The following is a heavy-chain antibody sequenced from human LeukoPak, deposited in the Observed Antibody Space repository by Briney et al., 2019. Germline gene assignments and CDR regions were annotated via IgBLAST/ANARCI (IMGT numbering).Heavy chain of an antibody. V-gene: IGHV3-49*04. D-gene: IGHD2-2*01. Sequence: GGSLRLSCTASGFTFGDYAMSWVRQAPGKGLEWVGFIRSKAYGGTTEYAASVKGRFTISRDDSKSIAYLQMNSLKSEDTAVYCCTREETGYCSSTSCLTGAPRATYYYYYMDVWGKGTTVTVSS. CDR2: IRSKAYGGTT. J-gene: IGHJ6*03. CDR3: TREETGYCSSTSCLTGAPRATYYYYYMDV. CDR1: GFTFGDYA.